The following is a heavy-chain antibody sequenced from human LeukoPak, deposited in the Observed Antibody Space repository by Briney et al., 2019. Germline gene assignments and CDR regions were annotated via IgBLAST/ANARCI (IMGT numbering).Heavy chain of an antibody. D-gene: IGHD2-21*02. Sequence: SQTLSLTCAISGDSVSTASNAWYWIRQSPSRGLEWLGRTYYNSKWYTDYAVSVSGRTTINPDTSRNQLSLQLSFVTPEDTAVYYCARDGVVVTAPIDYWGQGTLVTVSS. V-gene: IGHV6-1*01. CDR2: TYYNSKWYT. CDR3: ARDGVVVTAPIDY. CDR1: GDSVSTASNA. J-gene: IGHJ4*02.